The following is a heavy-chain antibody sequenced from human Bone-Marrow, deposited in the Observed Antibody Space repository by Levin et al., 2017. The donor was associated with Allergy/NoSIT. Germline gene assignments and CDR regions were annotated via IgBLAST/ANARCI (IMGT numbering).Heavy chain of an antibody. CDR3: TKGDYYGMDV. J-gene: IGHJ6*02. V-gene: IGHV3-15*07. Sequence: GGSLRLSCAASGFTFSNAWMNWVRQAPGKGLEWVGRVKSKVDGGTTEYAAPVRGRFSISRDDSKNTLYLQMTSLQSEDTAVYYCTKGDYYGMDVWGQGTTVIVSS. CDR1: GFTFSNAW. CDR2: VKSKVDGGTT.